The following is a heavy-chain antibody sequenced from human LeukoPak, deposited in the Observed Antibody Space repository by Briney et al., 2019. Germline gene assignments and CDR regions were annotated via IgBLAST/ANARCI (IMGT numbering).Heavy chain of an antibody. Sequence: GGSLRLSCAASGFTFSSYSMNWVRQAPGKGLEWVSSISSSGSYIYYADSVKGRFTISRDNAKNSLYLQMNSLRAEDTAVYYCASYYYGSGSNYMDVWGKGTTVTVSS. D-gene: IGHD3-10*01. CDR3: ASYYYGSGSNYMDV. J-gene: IGHJ6*03. V-gene: IGHV3-21*01. CDR1: GFTFSSYS. CDR2: ISSSGSYI.